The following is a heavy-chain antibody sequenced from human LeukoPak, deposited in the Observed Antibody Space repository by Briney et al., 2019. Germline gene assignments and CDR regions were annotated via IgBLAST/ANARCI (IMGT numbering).Heavy chain of an antibody. Sequence: SETLSLTCTVSGGSVSNGNFYWSWLRQPPGKALEWIGYIYYTGSAYYSPSLEGRVRISVDTSKNQFSVKLNSVTAADTAVYYCARGRGTIFGVVITSYYYYYGMDVWGQGTTVTVSS. CDR1: GGSVSNGNFY. CDR3: ARGRGTIFGVVITSYYYYYGMDV. J-gene: IGHJ6*02. V-gene: IGHV4-61*01. D-gene: IGHD3-3*01. CDR2: IYYTGSA.